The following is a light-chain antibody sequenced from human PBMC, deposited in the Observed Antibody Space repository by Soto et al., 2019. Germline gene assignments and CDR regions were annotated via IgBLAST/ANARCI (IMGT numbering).Light chain of an antibody. J-gene: IGLJ3*02. Sequence: QSALTQPASVSGSPGQSITISCTGTSSDVGAYNYVSWCQQHPGKAPKLIIYDVNNRPSGVSNRFSGSKSGNTASLTISGRQADDEAYYYCTSYTTSSTGVFGGWTQLTVL. CDR1: SSDVGAYNY. V-gene: IGLV2-14*01. CDR2: DVN. CDR3: TSYTTSSTGV.